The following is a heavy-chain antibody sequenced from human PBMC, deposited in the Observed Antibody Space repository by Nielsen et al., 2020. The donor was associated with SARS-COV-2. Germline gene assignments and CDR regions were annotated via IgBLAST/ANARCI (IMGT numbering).Heavy chain of an antibody. Sequence: ASVKVSCKASGYTFNSYAIDWVRQAPRQGFEWMGWINTNTGKPAYAQGLTGRFVFSLDSSVTTAYLQISSLKSDDTAVYFCARRYCSGSGCYGWLDPWGQGTLVNVSS. D-gene: IGHD2-15*01. CDR1: GYTFNSYA. CDR2: INTNTGKP. J-gene: IGHJ5*02. CDR3: ARRYCSGSGCYGWLDP. V-gene: IGHV7-4-1*02.